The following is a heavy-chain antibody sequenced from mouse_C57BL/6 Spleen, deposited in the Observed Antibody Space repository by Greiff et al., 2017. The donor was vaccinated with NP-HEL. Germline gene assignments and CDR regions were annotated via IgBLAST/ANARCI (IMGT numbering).Heavy chain of an antibody. V-gene: IGHV5-16*01. CDR2: INYDGSST. D-gene: IGHD1-1*01. CDR3: ARRELRSHYFDY. J-gene: IGHJ2*01. Sequence: EVQLVESEGGLVQPGSSMKLSCTASGFTFSDYYMAWVRHVPEKGLEWVANINYDGSSTYYLDSLKSRFIISRDNAKNILYLQMSSLKSEDTATYYCARRELRSHYFDYWGQGTTLTVSS. CDR1: GFTFSDYY.